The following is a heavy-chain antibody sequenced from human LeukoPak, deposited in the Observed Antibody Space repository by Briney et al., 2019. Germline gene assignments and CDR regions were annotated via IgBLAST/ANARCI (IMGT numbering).Heavy chain of an antibody. CDR1: GGSISSHY. D-gene: IGHD5-24*01. J-gene: IGHJ5*02. CDR2: IYYSGST. Sequence: KASETLSLTCTVSGGSISSHYWSWIRQPPGKGLEWIGYIYYSGSTNYNPSLKSRVTISVDTSKNQFSLKLSSVTAADTAVYYCAREMATTYNWFDPWGQGTLVTVSS. V-gene: IGHV4-59*11. CDR3: AREMATTYNWFDP.